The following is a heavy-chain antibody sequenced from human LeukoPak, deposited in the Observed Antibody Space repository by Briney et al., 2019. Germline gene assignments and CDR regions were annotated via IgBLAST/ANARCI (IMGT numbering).Heavy chain of an antibody. J-gene: IGHJ3*02. CDR2: ISSISSTI. CDR1: GFTFSSYA. Sequence: PGGSLRLSCAAAGFTFSSYAMSWVRQAPGKGLKWVSYISSISSTIYYADSVKGRFTISRDNAKNSLYLQMNSLRAKDTALYYCARGPPAGSLTIFGVVTTIPLGNAFDIWGQGTMVTVSS. D-gene: IGHD3-3*01. CDR3: ARGPPAGSLTIFGVVTTIPLGNAFDI. V-gene: IGHV3-48*01.